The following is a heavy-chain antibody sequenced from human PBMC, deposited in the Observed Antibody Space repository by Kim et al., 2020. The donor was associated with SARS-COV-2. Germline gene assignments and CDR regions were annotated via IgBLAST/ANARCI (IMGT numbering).Heavy chain of an antibody. CDR2: ISSSSSYT. J-gene: IGHJ3*02. CDR1: GFTFSDYY. CDR3: ARGYCSGGSCYIGAFDI. D-gene: IGHD2-15*01. V-gene: IGHV3-11*05. Sequence: GGSLRLSCAASGFTFSDYYMSWIRQAPGKGLEWVSYISSSSSYTNYADSVKGRFTISRDNAKNSLYLQMNSLRAEDTAVYYCARGYCSGGSCYIGAFDIWGQGTMVTVSS.